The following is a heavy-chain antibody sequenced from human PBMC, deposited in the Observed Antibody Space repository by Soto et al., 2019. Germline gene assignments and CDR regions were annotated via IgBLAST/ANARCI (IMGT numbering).Heavy chain of an antibody. J-gene: IGHJ4*02. V-gene: IGHV1-18*01. CDR3: APHTLDPGMPSGY. CDR2: IGGYKGNT. D-gene: IGHD5-18*01. Sequence: QVQLVQSGAEVREPGASVKVSCKASGYTFTNYGVSWVRQAPGQGLEWMGWIGGYKGNTNYAQKLQGRVTLTTDTPTSTAYMELRSLRSDDTAVYYCAPHTLDPGMPSGYWGQGTLVTVSS. CDR1: GYTFTNYG.